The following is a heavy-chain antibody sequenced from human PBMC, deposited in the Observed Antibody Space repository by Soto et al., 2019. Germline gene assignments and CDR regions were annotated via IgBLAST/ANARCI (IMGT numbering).Heavy chain of an antibody. CDR2: IYYSGST. V-gene: IGHV4-59*08. J-gene: IGHJ6*03. Sequence: QVQLQESGPGLVKPSETLSLTCTVSGASISGHYWSWIRQPPGKGLEWIGYIYYSGSTNYNPSLKSRVTMSVDTSKNQFSLKFSSVTAADTTVYYCARLVVRRGWYVDHYYYMDVWGNGTKVTVSS. CDR3: ARLVVRRGWYVDHYYYMDV. D-gene: IGHD6-19*01. CDR1: GASISGHY.